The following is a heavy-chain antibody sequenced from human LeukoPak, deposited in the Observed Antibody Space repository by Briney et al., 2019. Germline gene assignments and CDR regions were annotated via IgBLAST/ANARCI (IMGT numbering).Heavy chain of an antibody. CDR1: GFTFDDYA. J-gene: IGHJ6*02. CDR3: AKGIENYGDYARGYYYYGMDV. Sequence: PGRSLRLSCAASGFTFDDYAMHWVRQAPGKGLEWVSGISWNSGSIGYADSVKGRFTISRDNAKNSLYLQMNSLRAEDTALYYCAKGIENYGDYARGYYYYGMDVWGQGTTVTVSS. D-gene: IGHD4-17*01. V-gene: IGHV3-9*01. CDR2: ISWNSGSI.